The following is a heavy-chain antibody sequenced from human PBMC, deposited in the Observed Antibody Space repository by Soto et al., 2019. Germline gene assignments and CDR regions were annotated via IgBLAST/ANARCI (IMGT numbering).Heavy chain of an antibody. D-gene: IGHD2-15*01. CDR1: GGTFSSYA. Sequence: AVKVSCKASGGTFSSYAISWVRQAPGQGLEWMGGIIPIFGTANYAQKFQGRVTITADESTSTAYMELSSLRSEDTAVYYCASAGDVVVVSPEPVDYYYYYGMDVWGQGTTVTVSS. V-gene: IGHV1-69*13. CDR2: IIPIFGTA. CDR3: ASAGDVVVVSPEPVDYYYYYGMDV. J-gene: IGHJ6*02.